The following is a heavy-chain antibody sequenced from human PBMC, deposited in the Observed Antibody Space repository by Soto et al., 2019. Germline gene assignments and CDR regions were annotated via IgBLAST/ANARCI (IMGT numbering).Heavy chain of an antibody. CDR1: GASISYGNYA. CDR3: ARGGGSDSFDY. D-gene: IGHD1-26*01. V-gene: IGHV4-30-2*01. CDR2: INHLETT. Sequence: PSETLSLTCTVSGASISYGNYAWGWIRQTPGKGLEWIGYINHLETTFYNPSFESRLTLSIDRAKNQFSLNLNSMSAADGAVYFCARGGGSDSFDYWGQGILVTVSS. J-gene: IGHJ4*02.